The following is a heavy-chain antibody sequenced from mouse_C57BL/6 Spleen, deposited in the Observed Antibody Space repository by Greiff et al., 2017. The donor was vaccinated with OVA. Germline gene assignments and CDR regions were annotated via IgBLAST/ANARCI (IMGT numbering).Heavy chain of an antibody. CDR2: ISDGGSYT. CDR1: GFTFSSYA. D-gene: IGHD1-1*01. V-gene: IGHV5-4*01. J-gene: IGHJ3*01. Sequence: EVKLMESGGGLVKPGGSLKLSCAASGFTFSSYAMSWVRQTPEKRLEWVATISDGGSYTYNPDNVKGRFTISRDNAKNNLYLQMSHLKSEDTAMYYCARDEDYGAWFAYWGQGTLVTVSA. CDR3: ARDEDYGAWFAY.